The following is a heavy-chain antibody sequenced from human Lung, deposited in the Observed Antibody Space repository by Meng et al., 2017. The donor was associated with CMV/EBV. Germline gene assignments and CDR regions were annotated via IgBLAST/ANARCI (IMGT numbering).Heavy chain of an antibody. CDR1: GGSFSGYY. V-gene: IGHV4-34*01. Sequence: SXTXSLXXAVYGGSFSGYYWSWIRQPPGKGLEWIGEINHSGSTNYNPSLKSRVTISVDTSKNQFSLKLSSVTAADTAVYYCARTTYDFWSGIYYYYYYGMDVXGQGXTLTVSS. CDR2: INHSGST. J-gene: IGHJ6*02. CDR3: ARTTYDFWSGIYYYYYYGMDV. D-gene: IGHD3-3*01.